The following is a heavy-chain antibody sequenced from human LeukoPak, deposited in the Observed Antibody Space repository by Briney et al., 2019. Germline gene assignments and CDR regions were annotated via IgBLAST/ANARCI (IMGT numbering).Heavy chain of an antibody. D-gene: IGHD1-26*01. Sequence: GGSLRLSCAASGFVLSPSGMTWVRQAPGKGLEWVSTITSADYASYTDSVKGRFTISRDNARNTVYLQMNNVRAEDTALYYCARDNSVGDNAWWFDPWGQGTLVTVSS. CDR1: GFVLSPSG. CDR2: ITSADYA. CDR3: ARDNSVGDNAWWFDP. V-gene: IGHV3-21*04. J-gene: IGHJ5*02.